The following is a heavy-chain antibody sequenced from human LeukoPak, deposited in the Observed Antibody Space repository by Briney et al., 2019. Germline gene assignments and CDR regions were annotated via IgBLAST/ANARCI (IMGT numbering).Heavy chain of an antibody. CDR3: AKDRRASDDAFDI. CDR1: GFTFSSYG. J-gene: IGHJ3*02. D-gene: IGHD5-12*01. Sequence: GGSLRLSCAASGFTFSSYGMHWVRQAPGKGLEWAALISYDGSNKYYADSVKGRFTISRDNSKNTLYLQMNSLRAEDTAVYYCAKDRRASDDAFDIWGQGTMVTVSS. V-gene: IGHV3-30*18. CDR2: ISYDGSNK.